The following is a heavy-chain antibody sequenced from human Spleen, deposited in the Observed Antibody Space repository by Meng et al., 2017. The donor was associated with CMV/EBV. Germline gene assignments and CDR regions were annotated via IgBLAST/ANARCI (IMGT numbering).Heavy chain of an antibody. V-gene: IGHV3-30*02. J-gene: IGHJ4*02. CDR1: GFSVSTNH. CDR3: AKDYSSSADY. CDR2: IRYDGSNK. D-gene: IGHD6-6*01. Sequence: GESLKISCAASGFSVSTNHMYWVRQAPGKGLEWVAFIRYDGSNKYYADSVKGRFTISRDNSKNTLYLQMNSLRAEDTAVYYCAKDYSSSADYWGQGTLVTVSS.